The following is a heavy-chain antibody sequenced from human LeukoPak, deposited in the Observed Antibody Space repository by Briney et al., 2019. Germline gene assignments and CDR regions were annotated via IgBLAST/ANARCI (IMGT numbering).Heavy chain of an antibody. Sequence: GASVKVSCKASGYTFTNYGITWMRQAPGQGLEWMGWISANNGDTDYPQKFQGRVTMTTDTYTTTAYMELGSLRSDDTATYYCARESHITREDYWGQGTLVTVSS. J-gene: IGHJ4*02. CDR2: ISANNGDT. CDR1: GYTFTNYG. V-gene: IGHV1-18*01. D-gene: IGHD1-14*01. CDR3: ARESHITREDY.